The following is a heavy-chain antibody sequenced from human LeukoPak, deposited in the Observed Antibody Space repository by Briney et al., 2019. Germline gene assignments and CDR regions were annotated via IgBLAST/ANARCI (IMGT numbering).Heavy chain of an antibody. V-gene: IGHV4-39*07. CDR1: GGSISSSSYY. CDR3: ARGGGYYYMDV. J-gene: IGHJ6*03. CDR2: INHRGST. D-gene: IGHD3-10*01. Sequence: SETLSLTCTVSGGSISSSSYYWGWIRQPPGKGLEWIGEINHRGSTNCNPSLKSRVTISVDTSKNQLSLKLSSVTAADTAVYYCARGGGYYYMDVWGKGTTVTVSS.